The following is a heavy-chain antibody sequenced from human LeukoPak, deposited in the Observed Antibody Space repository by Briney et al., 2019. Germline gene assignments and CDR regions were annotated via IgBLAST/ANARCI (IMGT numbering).Heavy chain of an antibody. J-gene: IGHJ4*02. D-gene: IGHD1-7*01. CDR1: GYPFTSSY. CDR3: AREGITGTTYFDY. V-gene: IGHV1-46*01. CDR2: INPSGGST. Sequence: APVKASCKASGYPFTSSYMHWVRHAPGQRLEWMGIINPSGGSTSYAQKFQGRVTMTRDTSTSTVYMELSSLRSEDTAVYYCAREGITGTTYFDYWGQGTLVTVSS.